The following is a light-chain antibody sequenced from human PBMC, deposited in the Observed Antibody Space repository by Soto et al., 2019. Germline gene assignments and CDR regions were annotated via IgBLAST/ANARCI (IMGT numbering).Light chain of an antibody. CDR1: QSISRN. Sequence: EIVMTQSPATLSVSPGERASLSCRASQSISRNLAWYQQKPGQAPRLLIYAASTRATGLPARFSGSGSGTEFTLTIDNLQSEDFAFYYCHQHNNWPSTFGGGTKVDIK. CDR2: AAS. J-gene: IGKJ4*01. CDR3: HQHNNWPST. V-gene: IGKV3-15*01.